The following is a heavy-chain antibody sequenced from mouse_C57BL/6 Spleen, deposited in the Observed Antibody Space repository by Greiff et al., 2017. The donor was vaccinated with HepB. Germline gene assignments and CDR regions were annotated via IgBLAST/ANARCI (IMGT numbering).Heavy chain of an antibody. D-gene: IGHD1-1*01. CDR3: ARHYGSSSLAY. V-gene: IGHV1-9*01. CDR1: GYTFTGYW. J-gene: IGHJ3*01. CDR2: ILPGSGST. Sequence: VHLVEPGAELMKPGASVKLSCKATGYTFTGYWIEWVKQRPGHGLEWIGEILPGSGSTKYNEKFKGKATFTADTSSNTAYMQLSSLTTEDSAVYYCARHYGSSSLAYWGQGTLVTVSA.